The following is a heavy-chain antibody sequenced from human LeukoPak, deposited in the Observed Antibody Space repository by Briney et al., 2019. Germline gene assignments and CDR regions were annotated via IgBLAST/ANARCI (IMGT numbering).Heavy chain of an antibody. D-gene: IGHD3-9*01. Sequence: SQTLSLTCAISGDSVSSNNAAWNWIRQSPSRGLEWLGRAHYRSKWYIDYAESVKSRITINPDTSKNQFSLQLNSVTPEDTAVYYCARDFERAPDAFDIWGQGTMVTVSS. V-gene: IGHV6-1*01. CDR2: AHYRSKWYI. CDR3: ARDFERAPDAFDI. J-gene: IGHJ3*02. CDR1: GDSVSSNNAA.